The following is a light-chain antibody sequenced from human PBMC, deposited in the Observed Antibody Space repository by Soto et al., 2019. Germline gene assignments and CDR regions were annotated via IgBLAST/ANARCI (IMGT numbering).Light chain of an antibody. Sequence: QSVLTQPPSVSGAPGQRVTVSCIGISSNIGAGYDVHWYQQLPGTAPKLLIYGNSNRPSGVPDRFSGSKSGTSASLAITGLQAEDEADYYCQSYDSSLSRFVVFGGGTKLTVL. CDR2: GNS. CDR1: SSNIGAGYD. V-gene: IGLV1-40*01. CDR3: QSYDSSLSRFVV. J-gene: IGLJ2*01.